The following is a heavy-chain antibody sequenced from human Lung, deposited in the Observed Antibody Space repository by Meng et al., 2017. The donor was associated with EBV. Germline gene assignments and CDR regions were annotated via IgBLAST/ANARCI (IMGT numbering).Heavy chain of an antibody. CDR1: GFTFNDYG. V-gene: IGHV3-30*18. J-gene: IGHJ4*02. CDR3: AKDGPHYFDH. Sequence: QVQLVEAGGGVVQPGRSLRLSCATSGFTFNDYGIHWVRQAPGKGLEWVAVISFDGTNEYYADSVKGRFTISRDDSKNTSSLQMGALRAEDTAVYYCAKDGPHYFDHWGAGTLVTVSS. CDR2: ISFDGTNE.